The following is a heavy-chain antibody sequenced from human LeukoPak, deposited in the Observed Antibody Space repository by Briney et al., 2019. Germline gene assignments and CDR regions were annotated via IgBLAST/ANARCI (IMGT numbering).Heavy chain of an antibody. Sequence: GGSLRPSCAASGFTFSSYAMSWVRQAPGKGLEWVSAISGSGGSTYYADSVKGRFTISRDNSKNTLYLQMNSLRAEDTAVYYCAKAPPYQLLYGDAFDIWGQGTMVTVSS. CDR1: GFTFSSYA. CDR3: AKAPPYQLLYGDAFDI. J-gene: IGHJ3*02. CDR2: ISGSGGST. V-gene: IGHV3-23*01. D-gene: IGHD2-2*02.